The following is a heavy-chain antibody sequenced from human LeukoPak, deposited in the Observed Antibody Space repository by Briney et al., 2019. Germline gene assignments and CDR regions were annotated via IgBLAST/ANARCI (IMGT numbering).Heavy chain of an antibody. Sequence: ASVNVSCTASEYTFTPNYLTWLRQAPGQGLEWMGWINPITGGTKFAQQFQGRVTMTRDTYISTVYMELTGLISDDTAVYYCARSVATVVNTRSDWFDAGGQGSLVTV. CDR3: ARSVATVVNTRSDWFDA. D-gene: IGHD2-2*01. CDR2: INPITGGT. V-gene: IGHV1-2*02. CDR1: EYTFTPNY. J-gene: IGHJ5*02.